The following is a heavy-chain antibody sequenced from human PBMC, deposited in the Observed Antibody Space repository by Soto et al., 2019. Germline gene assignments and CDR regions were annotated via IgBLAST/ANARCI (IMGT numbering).Heavy chain of an antibody. Sequence: QVQLQESGPGLVKPSETLSLTCTVSGGSISSYYWSWFRQPPEKGPEWIGYIYYSGTTNYNPSLQSRVTMSVDSSKNQVCLKLSLVTAADTAVYYCARQDGGGIQRIWGKGTVVTVSS. CDR1: GGSISSYY. D-gene: IGHD2-15*01. J-gene: IGHJ3*02. CDR3: ARQDGGGIQRI. V-gene: IGHV4-59*08. CDR2: IYYSGTT.